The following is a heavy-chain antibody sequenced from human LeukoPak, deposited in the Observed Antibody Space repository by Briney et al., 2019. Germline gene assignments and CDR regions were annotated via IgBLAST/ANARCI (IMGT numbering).Heavy chain of an antibody. D-gene: IGHD2-15*01. Sequence: SVKVSCKAFGGTFSSYAISWVRQAPGQGLEWMGGIIPIFGTANYAQKFQGRVTITADESTSTAYMELSSLRSEDTAVYYCARATEYCSGGSCKNYYFDYWGQGTLVTVSS. V-gene: IGHV1-69*13. CDR1: GGTFSSYA. CDR2: IIPIFGTA. J-gene: IGHJ4*02. CDR3: ARATEYCSGGSCKNYYFDY.